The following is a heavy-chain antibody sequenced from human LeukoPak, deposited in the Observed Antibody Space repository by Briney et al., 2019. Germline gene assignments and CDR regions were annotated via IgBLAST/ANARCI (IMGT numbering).Heavy chain of an antibody. CDR1: GYTFTGYY. V-gene: IGHV1-2*02. J-gene: IGHJ4*02. CDR2: INPNSGGT. D-gene: IGHD6-19*01. Sequence: ASVKVSCKASGYTFTGYYMHWVRQAPGQGLEWMGWINPNSGGTNYAQKFQGRVSMTRDTSISTAYMELSRLRSDDTAVYYCARFHSSGWYGLAYWGQGALVTVSS. CDR3: ARFHSSGWYGLAY.